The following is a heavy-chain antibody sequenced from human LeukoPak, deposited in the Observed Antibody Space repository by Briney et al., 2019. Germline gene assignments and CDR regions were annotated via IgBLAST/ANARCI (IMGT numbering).Heavy chain of an antibody. CDR3: ASWAGNTQSDSWSGPFDY. Sequence: PGRSLRLSCAASGFTFDDYAMHWVRHAPGKGLEWVSGISWNSGNIDYADSVKGRFTISRDNAKNSLYLQMSSLRVEDTAVYYCASWAGNTQSDSWSGPFDYWGQGTLVTVSS. J-gene: IGHJ4*02. CDR2: ISWNSGNI. CDR1: GFTFDDYA. V-gene: IGHV3-9*01. D-gene: IGHD3-3*01.